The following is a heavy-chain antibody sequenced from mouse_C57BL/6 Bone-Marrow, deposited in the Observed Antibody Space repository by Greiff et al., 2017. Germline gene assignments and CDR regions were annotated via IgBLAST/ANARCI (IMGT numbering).Heavy chain of an antibody. Sequence: VQLQQSGAELVRPGASVKLSCTASGSNIKDDYIHWVKQRPEQGLEWIGWIDPEIGDTEYASKFQGKATITSDTSSNTAYLQLSSLTSEDTAVYYCSSFDGNYFDFWGQGTPRTVAS. D-gene: IGHD2-3*01. V-gene: IGHV14-4*01. J-gene: IGHJ2*01. CDR3: SSFDGNYFDF. CDR1: GSNIKDDY. CDR2: IDPEIGDT.